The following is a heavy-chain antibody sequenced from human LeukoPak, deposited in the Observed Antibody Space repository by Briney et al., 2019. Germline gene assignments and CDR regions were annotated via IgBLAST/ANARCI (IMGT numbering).Heavy chain of an antibody. CDR1: GFNFGDYA. CDR3: TRDIGPVTGTTWYFDS. D-gene: IGHD1-20*01. V-gene: IGHV3-49*04. Sequence: GGSLRLSCTASGFNFGDYAMSWVRQAPGKGLEWVGFIRSKAYGETTEYAASVRGRFAISRDDSKSIAYLQMNSLQTEDTAVYYCTRDIGPVTGTTWYFDSWGQGTLVTVPS. CDR2: IRSKAYGETT. J-gene: IGHJ4*02.